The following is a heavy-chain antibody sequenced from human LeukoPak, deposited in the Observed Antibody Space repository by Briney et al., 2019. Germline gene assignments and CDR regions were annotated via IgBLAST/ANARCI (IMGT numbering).Heavy chain of an antibody. V-gene: IGHV4-39*01. CDR3: ARQHYVWGSYRLYYFDY. Sequence: SETLSLTCTVSGGSISSSSYYWGWIRQPPGKGLEWIGSIYYSGSTYYNPSLKSRVTISVDTSKNQFSLKLSSVTAADTAVYYCARQHYVWGSYRLYYFDYWGQGTLVTVSS. CDR2: IYYSGST. D-gene: IGHD3-16*02. CDR1: GGSISSSSYY. J-gene: IGHJ4*02.